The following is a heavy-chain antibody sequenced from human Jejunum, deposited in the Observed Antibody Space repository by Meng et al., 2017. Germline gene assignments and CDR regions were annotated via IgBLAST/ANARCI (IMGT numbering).Heavy chain of an antibody. CDR1: GDSISSSCW. CDR3: ARDFEALNGV. Sequence: QESGPGLVKPWGTLSFPFAVSGDSISSSCWLSGVRHSPGKGLEWIGEIYHSGTTNYNPSLKSRVTLSVDKSKNQFSLNLSSVTAADTAVYFCARDFEALNGVWGQGTLVTVSS. V-gene: IGHV4-4*02. CDR2: IYHSGTT. D-gene: IGHD2-8*01. J-gene: IGHJ1*01.